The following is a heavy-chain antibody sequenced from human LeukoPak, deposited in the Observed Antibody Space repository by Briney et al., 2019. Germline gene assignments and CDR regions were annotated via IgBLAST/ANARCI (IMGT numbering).Heavy chain of an antibody. J-gene: IGHJ4*02. V-gene: IGHV4-34*01. CDR2: INHSGST. D-gene: IGHD2-21*02. CDR1: GGSFNGYY. Sequence: SETLSLTCAVYGGSFNGYYCSWIRQPPGKGLEWIGEINHSGSTNYNPSLKSRVTISVDASKNQFSLKLSSVTAADTAVYYCARVVTAIRILDYWGQGTLVTVSS. CDR3: ARVVTAIRILDY.